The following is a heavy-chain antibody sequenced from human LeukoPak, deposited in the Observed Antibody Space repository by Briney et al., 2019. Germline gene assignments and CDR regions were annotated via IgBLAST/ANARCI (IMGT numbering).Heavy chain of an antibody. CDR2: IHYSGGT. D-gene: IGHD3-9*01. Sequence: SETLSLTCTVSGVSIFSYYWNWIRQPPGKGREWIGYIHYSGGTNYNPSLESGVTISVDTSKSQFSLRFTSAAAADTAVYYCATGRSIRYFDYWGPGTLVTVSS. J-gene: IGHJ4*02. CDR1: GVSIFSYY. CDR3: ATGRSIRYFDY. V-gene: IGHV4-59*08.